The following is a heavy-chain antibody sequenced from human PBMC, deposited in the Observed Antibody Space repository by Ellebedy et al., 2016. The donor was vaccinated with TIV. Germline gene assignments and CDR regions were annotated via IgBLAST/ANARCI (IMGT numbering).Heavy chain of an antibody. Sequence: PGGSLRLSCVASGLTVRSNYLSWVRQAPGKGLEWISLIYSGDRTSYADSVRGRFTVSSDISKNTLYLQMNNLRVEDTAVYYCARDRSGTSFDYWGQGTLVTVSP. J-gene: IGHJ4*02. CDR1: GLTVRSNY. CDR2: IYSGDRT. D-gene: IGHD1-7*01. CDR3: ARDRSGTSFDY. V-gene: IGHV3-53*01.